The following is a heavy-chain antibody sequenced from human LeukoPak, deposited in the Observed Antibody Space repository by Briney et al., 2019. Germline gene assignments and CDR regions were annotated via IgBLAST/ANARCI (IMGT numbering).Heavy chain of an antibody. CDR2: IYYSGST. D-gene: IGHD2-21*02. Sequence: QSSETLSLTCTVSGGSISSYYWSWIRQPPGKGLEWIGYIYYSGSTNYNPSLKSQVTISVDTSKNQFSLKLSSVTAADTAVYYCARYVVVTAYFDYWGQGTLVTVSS. CDR1: GGSISSYY. J-gene: IGHJ4*02. V-gene: IGHV4-59*01. CDR3: ARYVVVTAYFDY.